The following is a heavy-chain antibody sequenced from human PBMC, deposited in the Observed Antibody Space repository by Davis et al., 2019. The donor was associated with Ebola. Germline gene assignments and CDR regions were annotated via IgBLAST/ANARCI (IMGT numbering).Heavy chain of an antibody. J-gene: IGHJ6*02. CDR3: ARLGAEGLWFRGYYYYYGMDV. Sequence: ASVKVSCKASGYTFTSYDINWVRQATGQGLEWMGWMNPNSGNTGYAQKFQGRVTMTRNTSISTAYMELSSLRSEDTAVYYCARLGAEGLWFRGYYYYYGMDVWGQGTTVTVSS. V-gene: IGHV1-8*01. D-gene: IGHD3-10*01. CDR2: MNPNSGNT. CDR1: GYTFTSYD.